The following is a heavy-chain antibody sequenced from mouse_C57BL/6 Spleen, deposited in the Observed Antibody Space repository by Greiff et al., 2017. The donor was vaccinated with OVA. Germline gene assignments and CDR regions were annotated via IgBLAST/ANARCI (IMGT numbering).Heavy chain of an antibody. CDR2: IYPGDGDT. J-gene: IGHJ3*01. V-gene: IGHV1-82*01. Sequence: VQLQESGPELVKPGASVKISCKASGYAFSSSWMNWVKQRPGKGLEWIGRIYPGDGDTNYNGKFKGKATLTADKSSSTAYMQLSSLTSEDSAVYFCARTGSDSWFAYWGQGTLVTVSA. CDR1: GYAFSSSW. CDR3: ARTGSDSWFAY. D-gene: IGHD4-1*01.